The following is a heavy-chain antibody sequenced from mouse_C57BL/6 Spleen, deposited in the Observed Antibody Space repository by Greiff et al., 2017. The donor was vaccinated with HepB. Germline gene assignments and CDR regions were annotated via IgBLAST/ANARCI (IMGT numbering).Heavy chain of an antibody. D-gene: IGHD1-1*01. Sequence: SGPVLVKPGASVKMSCKASGYTFTDYYMNWVKQSHGKSLEWIGVINPYNGGTSYNQKFKGKATLTVDKSSSTAYMELNSLTSEDSAVYYCASDYGSSSFAYWGQGTLVTVSA. V-gene: IGHV1-19*01. CDR1: GYTFTDYY. J-gene: IGHJ3*01. CDR3: ASDYGSSSFAY. CDR2: INPYNGGT.